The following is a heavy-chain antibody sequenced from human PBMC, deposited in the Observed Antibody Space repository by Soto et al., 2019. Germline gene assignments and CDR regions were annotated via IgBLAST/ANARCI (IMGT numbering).Heavy chain of an antibody. D-gene: IGHD3-3*01. CDR2: INPNSGGT. J-gene: IGHJ5*02. Sequence: GASVTVSCKASGYTFTGYYMHWVRQAPGQGLEWMGWINPNSGGTNYAQKFQGRVTMTRDTSISTAYMELSRLRSDNTAVYYCARPSKRIRIFGVVNNWFDPWGQGTLVTVSS. V-gene: IGHV1-2*02. CDR3: ARPSKRIRIFGVVNNWFDP. CDR1: GYTFTGYY.